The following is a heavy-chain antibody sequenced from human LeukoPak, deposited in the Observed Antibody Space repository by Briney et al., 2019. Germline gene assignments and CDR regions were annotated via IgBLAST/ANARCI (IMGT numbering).Heavy chain of an antibody. Sequence: SETLSLTCAVYGGSFSGYYWSWIRQPPGKGLEWIGEINHSGSTNYNPSLKSRVTISVDTSKNQFSLKLSSVTAADTAVYYCARHFNYYGSGSVDYWGQGTLVTVSS. D-gene: IGHD3-10*01. CDR3: ARHFNYYGSGSVDY. V-gene: IGHV4-34*01. CDR2: INHSGST. CDR1: GGSFSGYY. J-gene: IGHJ4*02.